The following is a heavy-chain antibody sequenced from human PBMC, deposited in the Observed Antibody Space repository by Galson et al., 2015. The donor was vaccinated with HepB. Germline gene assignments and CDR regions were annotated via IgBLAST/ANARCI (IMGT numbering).Heavy chain of an antibody. CDR1: GGSISSGDYY. D-gene: IGHD3-10*01. J-gene: IGHJ4*02. Sequence: TLSLTCTVSGGSISSGDYYWSWIRQPPGKGLEWIGYIYYSGSTYYNPSLKSRVTISVDTSKNQFSLKLSSVTAADTAVYYCARHNGGEWFGEFLDYWGQGTLVTVSS. CDR2: IYYSGST. CDR3: ARHNGGEWFGEFLDY. V-gene: IGHV4-30-4*01.